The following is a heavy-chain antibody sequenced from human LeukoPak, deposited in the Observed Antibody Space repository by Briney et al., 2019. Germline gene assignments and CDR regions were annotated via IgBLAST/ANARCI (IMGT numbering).Heavy chain of an antibody. D-gene: IGHD6-13*01. CDR1: GFTFSSYA. J-gene: IGHJ4*02. V-gene: IGHV3-23*01. CDR2: IDGSGVST. Sequence: GGSLRLSCAASGFTFSSYAMSWVRQAPGKGLEWVSTIDGSGVSTYYADSVKGRFTISRDNSKNTLYLQMNSLRAEDTAVYYCAKDRLSSSWYFGFDYWGQGTLVTVSS. CDR3: AKDRLSSSWYFGFDY.